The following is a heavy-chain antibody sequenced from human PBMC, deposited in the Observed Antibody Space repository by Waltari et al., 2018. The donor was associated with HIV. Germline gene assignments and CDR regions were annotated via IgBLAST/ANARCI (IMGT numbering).Heavy chain of an antibody. CDR3: ARAHRYFDWLLDY. D-gene: IGHD3-9*01. CDR2: ISWNSGSI. CDR1: GFTFDDYA. J-gene: IGHJ4*02. Sequence: EVQLVESGGGLVQPGRSLRVSCEASGFTFDDYAMHWVRQAPGKGLEWVSGISWNSGSIGYADSVKGRFTISRDNAKNSLYLQMNSLRAEDTALYYCARAHRYFDWLLDYWGQGTLVTVSS. V-gene: IGHV3-9*01.